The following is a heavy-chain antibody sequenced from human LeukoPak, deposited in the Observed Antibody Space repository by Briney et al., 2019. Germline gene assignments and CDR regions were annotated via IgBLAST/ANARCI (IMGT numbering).Heavy chain of an antibody. J-gene: IGHJ3*02. Sequence: SQTLSLTCAVSGRSISSGGYSWSWIRRPPGKGLEWIWYIYHSVSTYYNPSLKSRVTISVDRSKNQFSLKLSSVTAADTAVYYCAIAPSYYGSGSYYAFDIWGQGTMVTVSS. CDR1: GRSISSGGYS. D-gene: IGHD3-10*01. CDR3: AIAPSYYGSGSYYAFDI. CDR2: IYHSVST. V-gene: IGHV4-30-2*01.